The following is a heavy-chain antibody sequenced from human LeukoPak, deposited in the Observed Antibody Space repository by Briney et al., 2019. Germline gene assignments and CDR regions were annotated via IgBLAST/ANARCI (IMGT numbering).Heavy chain of an antibody. CDR1: GYTFTSYD. CDR2: MNPNSGAT. CDR3: ARGESFWSGFDY. V-gene: IGHV1-8*01. Sequence: ASVKVSCKASGYTFTSYDFNWLRQATGQGPEWMGWMNPNSGATGYAQKFQGRVTMTRSASINTAYMELRSLRSDDTAVYYCARGESFWSGFDYWGQGTLVTVSS. D-gene: IGHD3-3*01. J-gene: IGHJ4*02.